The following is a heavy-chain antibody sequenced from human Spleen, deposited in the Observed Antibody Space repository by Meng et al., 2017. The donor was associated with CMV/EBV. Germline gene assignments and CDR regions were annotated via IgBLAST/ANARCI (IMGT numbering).Heavy chain of an antibody. J-gene: IGHJ4*02. CDR3: AREVYDYVWGTYRPHQIDY. Sequence: STSYYWGWIRQPPGKGLEWIGSIYHGGTTYYSPYLKSRVTLSVDTAKNQFSLRLTSVTAADTAVYFCAREVYDYVWGTYRPHQIDYWGQGTLVTVSS. D-gene: IGHD3-16*02. CDR2: IYHGGTT. V-gene: IGHV4-39*07. CDR1: STSYY.